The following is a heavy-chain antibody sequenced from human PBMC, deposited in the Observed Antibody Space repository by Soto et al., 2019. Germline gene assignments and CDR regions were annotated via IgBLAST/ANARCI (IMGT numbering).Heavy chain of an antibody. CDR1: GYTFTGYY. V-gene: IGHV1-2*04. CDR2: INPNSGGT. D-gene: IGHD6-6*01. Sequence: EASVKVSCKASGYTFTGYYMHWVRQAPGQGLEWMGWINPNSGGTNYAQKFQGWVTMTRDTSISTAYMELSRLRSDDTAVYYCARDRLEGYSSSYYYYYYGMDVWGQGTTVTVYS. CDR3: ARDRLEGYSSSYYYYYYGMDV. J-gene: IGHJ6*02.